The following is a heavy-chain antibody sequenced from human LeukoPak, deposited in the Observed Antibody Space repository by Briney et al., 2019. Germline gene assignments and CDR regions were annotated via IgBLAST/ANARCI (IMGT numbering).Heavy chain of an antibody. CDR2: VDYSGTT. Sequence: SETLSLTCTVSGGSISTYYWSCIRQPPGKGLEWIAYVDYSGTTNYNPSLKSRVTMSVDTSKNQFSLKLSSVTAADTAVYYCARHGGDWTFDYWGQGTLVTVSS. V-gene: IGHV4-59*08. CDR3: ARHGGDWTFDY. CDR1: GGSISTYY. J-gene: IGHJ4*02. D-gene: IGHD2-21*02.